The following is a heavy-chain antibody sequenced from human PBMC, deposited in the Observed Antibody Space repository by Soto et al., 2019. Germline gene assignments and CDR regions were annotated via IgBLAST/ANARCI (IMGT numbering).Heavy chain of an antibody. Sequence: QVQLVQSGAEVKKPGFSVKVSCKASGGTFSSYAISWVRQAPGQGLEWMGGIIPIFGTANYAQKFQGRVTITADESTSTAYMELSSLRSEDTAVYYCARGRGYDEVDSSGWYNYFDYWGQGTLVTVSS. CDR2: IIPIFGTA. J-gene: IGHJ4*02. CDR1: GGTFSSYA. D-gene: IGHD6-19*01. V-gene: IGHV1-69*01. CDR3: ARGRGYDEVDSSGWYNYFDY.